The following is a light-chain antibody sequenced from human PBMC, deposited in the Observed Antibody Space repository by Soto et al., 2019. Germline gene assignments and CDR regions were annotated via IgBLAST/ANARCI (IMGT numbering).Light chain of an antibody. Sequence: DIQLTQSPSFLSASVGDRVTITCRASQGISSYLAWYHQKPGKAPKLLIYAASTLQSGVPSRFSGSGSGTEFILTISSLQPEDFATYYCQQLNSYPITFGGGTEVEIK. CDR1: QGISSY. CDR2: AAS. CDR3: QQLNSYPIT. J-gene: IGKJ4*01. V-gene: IGKV1-9*01.